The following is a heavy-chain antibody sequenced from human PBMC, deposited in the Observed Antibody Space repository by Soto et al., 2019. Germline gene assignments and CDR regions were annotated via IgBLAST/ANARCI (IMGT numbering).Heavy chain of an antibody. Sequence: EAHLVGSGGGLVQPGGSLRLSCAASGFAVSANYLSWVRQAPGKGLEWVSLIYRGGDTDYADSVRGRFTISRDNSKNTLYLQMNSLKAEDTAVYYCATRMTTAPYWGQGDLVNVSS. CDR2: IYRGGDT. CDR1: GFAVSANY. V-gene: IGHV3-66*01. D-gene: IGHD4-17*01. J-gene: IGHJ4*02. CDR3: ATRMTTAPY.